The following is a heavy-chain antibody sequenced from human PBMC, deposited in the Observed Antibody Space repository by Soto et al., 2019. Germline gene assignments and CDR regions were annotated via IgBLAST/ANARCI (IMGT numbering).Heavy chain of an antibody. CDR2: ISSSSSYI. D-gene: IGHD6-13*01. CDR3: ARDRVAAAGTGYFDY. J-gene: IGHJ4*02. V-gene: IGHV3-21*01. Sequence: VQLVESGGGLVKPGGSLRLSCAASGFTFSSYSMNWVRQAPGKGLEWVSSISSSSSYIYYADSVKGRFTISRDNAKNSLYLQMNSLRAEDTAVYYCARDRVAAAGTGYFDYWGQGTLVTVSS. CDR1: GFTFSSYS.